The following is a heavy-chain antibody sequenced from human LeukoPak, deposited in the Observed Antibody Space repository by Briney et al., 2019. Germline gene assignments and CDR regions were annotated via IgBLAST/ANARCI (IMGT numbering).Heavy chain of an antibody. D-gene: IGHD3-3*01. J-gene: IGHJ4*02. CDR2: IGSSSSYI. V-gene: IGHV3-21*01. Sequence: GGSLRLSCAASGFTFSTYSMNWVRQAPGKGLEWVSSIGSSSSYIYYADSVKGRFTISRDNAKNSLYLQMNSLRAEDTAVYYCARGEIASSITIFGMVRTANPGDYWGQGTLVTVSS. CDR3: ARGEIASSITIFGMVRTANPGDY. CDR1: GFTFSTYS.